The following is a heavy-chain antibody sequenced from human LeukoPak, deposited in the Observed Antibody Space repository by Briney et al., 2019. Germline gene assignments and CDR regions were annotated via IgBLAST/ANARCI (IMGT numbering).Heavy chain of an antibody. D-gene: IGHD1-26*01. CDR3: ARVGRIVGAAQDAFDI. CDR1: GGSISSDDYY. Sequence: ASETLSLTCTVSGGSISSDDYYWSWIRQPPEKGLEWIGYIYYSGSTYYNPSLKSRVTISVDTSKNQFSLKLSSVTAADTAVYYCARVGRIVGAAQDAFDIWGQGTMVTVSS. J-gene: IGHJ3*02. CDR2: IYYSGST. V-gene: IGHV4-30-4*08.